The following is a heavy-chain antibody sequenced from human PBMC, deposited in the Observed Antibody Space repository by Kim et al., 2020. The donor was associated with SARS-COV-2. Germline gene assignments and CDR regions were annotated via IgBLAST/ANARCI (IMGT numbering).Heavy chain of an antibody. V-gene: IGHV3-30*02. Sequence: GGSLRLSCAASGFTFRSSGLPFVRPAPVPVLEWLAFICYDGSNKYYADSVKGRFTISRDNSKNTLYLQMNSLRAEDTAVYYCANLGRGCVHYGMDVWGQGTTVTVSS. CDR1: GFTFRSSG. CDR3: ANLGRGCVHYGMDV. J-gene: IGHJ6*02. CDR2: ICYDGSNK. D-gene: IGHD1-26*01.